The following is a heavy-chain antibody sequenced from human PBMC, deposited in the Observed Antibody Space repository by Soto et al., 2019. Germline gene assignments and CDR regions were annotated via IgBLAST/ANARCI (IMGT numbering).Heavy chain of an antibody. Sequence: GSLRLSCAASGFTFSSYGMHWVRQAPGKGLEWVAVISYDGSNKYYADSVKGRFTISRDNSKNTLYLQMNSLRAEDTAVYYCAKETRPYNYYGSGSYYYYYGMDVWGQGTTVTVSS. CDR3: AKETRPYNYYGSGSYYYYYGMDV. J-gene: IGHJ6*02. D-gene: IGHD3-10*01. CDR2: ISYDGSNK. CDR1: GFTFSSYG. V-gene: IGHV3-30*18.